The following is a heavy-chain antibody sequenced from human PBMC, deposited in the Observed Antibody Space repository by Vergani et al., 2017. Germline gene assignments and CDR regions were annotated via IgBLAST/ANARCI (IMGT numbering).Heavy chain of an antibody. V-gene: IGHV4-39*07. CDR2: IYYSGST. CDR3: ARTLSYYDSSGYYYQFDY. Sequence: QLQLQESGPGLVKPSETLSLTCTVSGGSISSSSYYWGWIRQPPGKGLEWIGSIYYSGSTNYNPSLKSRVTISVDTSKNQFSLKLSSVTAADTAVYYCARTLSYYDSSGYYYQFDYWGQGTLVTVSS. D-gene: IGHD3-22*01. CDR1: GGSISSSSYY. J-gene: IGHJ4*02.